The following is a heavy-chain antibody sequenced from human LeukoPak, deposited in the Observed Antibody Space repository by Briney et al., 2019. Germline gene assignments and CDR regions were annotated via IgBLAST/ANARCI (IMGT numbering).Heavy chain of an antibody. CDR1: GYTFTGFY. D-gene: IGHD3-10*01. Sequence: GASVKVSCKTSGYTFTGFYIHWVRQAPGKGLEWMGWINPNTGATNIAQKFQGRVTMSTDTSVSTAYMDLRRLRFDDTAVYYCAREGDYNGSGRGDAWGQGTLVTVSS. J-gene: IGHJ5*02. CDR2: INPNTGAT. V-gene: IGHV1-2*02. CDR3: AREGDYNGSGRGDA.